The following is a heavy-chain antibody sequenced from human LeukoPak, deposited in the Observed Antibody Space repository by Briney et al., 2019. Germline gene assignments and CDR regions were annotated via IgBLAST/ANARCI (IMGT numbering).Heavy chain of an antibody. CDR3: AREQLEYFDY. CDR1: GGSISSYY. CDR2: IYAGGST. D-gene: IGHD6-13*01. V-gene: IGHV4-4*07. J-gene: IGHJ4*02. Sequence: SETLSLTCTISGGSISSYYWSWIRQPAGQGLEWIGRIYAGGSTSYNPSLKSRVTMSVDTSKNQFSLKLSSVTAADTAVYYCAREQLEYFDYWGQGTLVTVSS.